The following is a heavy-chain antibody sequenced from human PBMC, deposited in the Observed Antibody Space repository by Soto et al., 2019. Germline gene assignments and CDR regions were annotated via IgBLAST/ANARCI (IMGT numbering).Heavy chain of an antibody. CDR2: IRSKAYGGTT. Sequence: GGSLRLSCTASGFNFGDYAMSWFRQAPGKGLEWVGFIRSKAYGGTTEYAASVKGRFTISRDDSKSIAYLQMNSLKTEDTAVYYCTITITMIVVVPDAFDIWGQGTIVTVSS. V-gene: IGHV3-49*03. CDR3: TITITMIVVVPDAFDI. J-gene: IGHJ3*02. CDR1: GFNFGDYA. D-gene: IGHD3-22*01.